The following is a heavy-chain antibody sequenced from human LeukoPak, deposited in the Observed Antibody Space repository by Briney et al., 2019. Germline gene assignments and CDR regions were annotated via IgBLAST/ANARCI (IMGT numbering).Heavy chain of an antibody. CDR2: IYYSGST. CDR1: GGSISSSSYY. Sequence: KASETLSLTCTVSGGSISSSSYYWGWIRQPPGKGLGWIGSIYYSGSTYYYRSLKSRLTISVATSKTQFSLKLSSVTAADTAVYYCARDILTGPRTRAWFDPWGQGNLVTVSS. J-gene: IGHJ5*02. V-gene: IGHV4-39*07. D-gene: IGHD3-9*01. CDR3: ARDILTGPRTRAWFDP.